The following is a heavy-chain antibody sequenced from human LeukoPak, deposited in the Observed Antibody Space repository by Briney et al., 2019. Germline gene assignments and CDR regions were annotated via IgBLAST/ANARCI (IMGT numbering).Heavy chain of an antibody. V-gene: IGHV3-74*01. D-gene: IGHD6-13*01. CDR1: GFTFSSYW. Sequence: GGPLRLSCAASGFTFSSYWMHWVRQAPGKGLVWVSRINSDGSSTSYADSVKGRFTISRDNAKNTLYLQMNSLRVEDAAVYYCARVGPYSSSYYFDYWGQGTLVTVSS. CDR3: ARVGPYSSSYYFDY. J-gene: IGHJ4*02. CDR2: INSDGSST.